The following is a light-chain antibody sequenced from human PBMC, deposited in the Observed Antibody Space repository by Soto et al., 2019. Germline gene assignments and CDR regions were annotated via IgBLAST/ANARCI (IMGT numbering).Light chain of an antibody. V-gene: IGKV3D-20*02. CDR3: QQRNYWPIT. CDR2: GVS. CDR1: QTGSNSY. Sequence: IVLTHSPGTLSLSPGERATLSCRASQTGSNSYLAWYQQKSGQAPRLLIYGVSTRATGIPDRFSGSGSGTDFTLTISSLEPEDFAVYYCQQRNYWPITFGQGTRLEIK. J-gene: IGKJ5*01.